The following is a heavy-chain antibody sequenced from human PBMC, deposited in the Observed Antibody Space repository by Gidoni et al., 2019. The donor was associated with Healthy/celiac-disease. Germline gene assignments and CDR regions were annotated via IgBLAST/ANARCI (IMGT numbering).Heavy chain of an antibody. Sequence: QVQLVESGGGVVQPGRSLRLSCAASGFTFSSYGMHWVRQAPGKGLEWVAVIWYDGSNKYYADSVKGRFTISRDNSKNTLYLQMNSLRAEDTAVYYCARDYGSGSWDDAFDIWGQGTMVTVSS. CDR3: ARDYGSGSWDDAFDI. D-gene: IGHD3-10*01. J-gene: IGHJ3*02. V-gene: IGHV3-33*01. CDR1: GFTFSSYG. CDR2: IWYDGSNK.